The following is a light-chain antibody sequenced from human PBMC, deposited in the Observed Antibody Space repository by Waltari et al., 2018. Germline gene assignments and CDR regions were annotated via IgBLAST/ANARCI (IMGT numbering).Light chain of an antibody. J-gene: IGKJ2*01. CDR2: VAS. V-gene: IGKV1-39*01. CDR1: ESISSY. CDR3: QQSYSTPYT. Sequence: DIQMTQSPSSLSASVGDRVTITCRASESISSYLKWYQHKPGKAPKFLIYVASTLQSGVPSRFSGSGSGTDFTLTISSLQPEDFATYYCQQSYSTPYTFGQGTQLEIK.